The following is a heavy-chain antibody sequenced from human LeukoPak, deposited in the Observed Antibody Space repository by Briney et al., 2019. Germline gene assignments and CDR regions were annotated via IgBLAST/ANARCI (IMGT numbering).Heavy chain of an antibody. D-gene: IGHD1-14*01. V-gene: IGHV3-23*01. J-gene: IGHJ6*03. CDR1: GFTFSSYA. Sequence: PGGSLRLSCAASGFTFSSYAMTWVRQAPGRGLEWVSAISGGGGSTSYADSVKGRFTISRDASKNTLYLQMNSLRAEDTVVYYCARTPGDYYYYRDVWAKGTRVTVSS. CDR2: ISGGGGST. CDR3: ARTPGDYYYYRDV.